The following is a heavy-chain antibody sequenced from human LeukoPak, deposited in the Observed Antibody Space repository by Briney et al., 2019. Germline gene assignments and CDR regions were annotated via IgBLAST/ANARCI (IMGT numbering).Heavy chain of an antibody. CDR1: GGSISYYY. J-gene: IGHJ4*02. CDR2: IDYSGST. CDR3: ARSAGYFDYGDY. Sequence: PSETLSLTCTVSGGSISYYYWSWIRQPPGQGLEWIGYIDYSGSTNYNPSLKSRVTISVDTSKNQVSLRLSTLTAADTAVYYCARSAGYFDYGDYWGQGTLVTVSS. V-gene: IGHV4-59*01. D-gene: IGHD3-9*01.